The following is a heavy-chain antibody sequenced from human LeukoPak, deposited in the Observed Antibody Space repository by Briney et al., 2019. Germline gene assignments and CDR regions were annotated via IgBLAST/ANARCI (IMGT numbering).Heavy chain of an antibody. CDR3: AKQSAGSAAWYSLHYDF. CDR2: VDGGGGGT. V-gene: IGHV3-23*01. J-gene: IGHJ4*02. D-gene: IGHD6-13*01. Sequence: GGSLRLSCAASGFTLSSYAMTWVRQAPGRGLEWVSSVDGGGGGTYYADSVKGRSTISRDNSKDTLYLQMNGLRAEDTAVYFCAKQSAGSAAWYSLHYDFWGQGTLVTVSS. CDR1: GFTLSSYA.